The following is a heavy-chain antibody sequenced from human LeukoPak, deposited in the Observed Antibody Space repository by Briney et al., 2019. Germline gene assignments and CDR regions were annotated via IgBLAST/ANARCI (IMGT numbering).Heavy chain of an antibody. D-gene: IGHD2-2*01. V-gene: IGHV3-23*01. Sequence: PGGSLRLSYAASGFTFSSHALSWVRQAPGKGLEWVSSLSGSGYNTYYADSVKGRFTISRDNSKNTVYLQMNSLRAEDTAVYYCAKDPYGTRYFDYWGQGTLVTVSS. CDR2: LSGSGYNT. CDR1: GFTFSSHA. J-gene: IGHJ4*02. CDR3: AKDPYGTRYFDY.